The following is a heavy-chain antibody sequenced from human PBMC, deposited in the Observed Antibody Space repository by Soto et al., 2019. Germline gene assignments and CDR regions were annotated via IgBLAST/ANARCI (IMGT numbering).Heavy chain of an antibody. CDR3: ARALGNSSSWPTDFDY. V-gene: IGHV1-69*01. J-gene: IGHJ4*02. D-gene: IGHD6-13*01. CDR2: IIPIFGTA. CDR1: GGTFSSYA. Sequence: QVQLVQSGAEVKKPGSSVKVSCKASGGTFSSYAISWVRQAPRQGLEWMGGIIPIFGTANYAQKFQGRVTITADESTSTAYMELSSLRSEDTAVYYCARALGNSSSWPTDFDYWGQGTLVTVSS.